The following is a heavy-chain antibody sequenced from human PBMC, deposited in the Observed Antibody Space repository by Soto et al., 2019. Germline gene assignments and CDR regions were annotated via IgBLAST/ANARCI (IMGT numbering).Heavy chain of an antibody. CDR2: ISGSGGST. CDR3: AKGGHYGSGSFPSPYYYYGMDV. V-gene: IGHV3-23*01. CDR1: GFTFSSYA. D-gene: IGHD3-10*01. J-gene: IGHJ6*02. Sequence: EVQLLESGGGLVQPGGSLRLSCAASGFTFSSYAMSWVRQAPGKGLEWVSAISGSGGSTYYADSVKGRFTISRDNSKNTLNLQMNSLRAEDTAVYYCAKGGHYGSGSFPSPYYYYGMDVWGQGTTVTVSS.